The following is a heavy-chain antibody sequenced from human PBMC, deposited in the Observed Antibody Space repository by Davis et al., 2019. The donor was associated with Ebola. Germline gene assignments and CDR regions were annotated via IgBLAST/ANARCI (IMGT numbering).Heavy chain of an antibody. CDR2: IREDGSTQ. V-gene: IGHV3-7*03. J-gene: IGHJ4*02. D-gene: IGHD1/OR15-1a*01. CDR1: GFTLGNYW. CDR3: ARDTGTFYVDY. Sequence: PGGSLRLSCAASGFTLGNYWMTWIRQAPGKGLEWLANIREDGSTQAYVDSVRGRFTISRDNAKNSLYLQMNDLRAGDTAVYYCARDTGTFYVDYWGQGTLVTVSS.